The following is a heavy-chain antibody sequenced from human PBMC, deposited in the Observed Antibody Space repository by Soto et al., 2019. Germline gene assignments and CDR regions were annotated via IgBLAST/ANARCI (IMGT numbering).Heavy chain of an antibody. CDR3: ATIPLTTVTTYYYYRMDV. V-gene: IGHV1-24*01. D-gene: IGHD4-17*01. CDR2: FDPEDGET. CDR1: GYSLNELS. Sequence: ASAEVSCKVSGYSLNELSMDWVRQAHGKGLECMGGFDPEDGETIYAQKFQGRVTMTEDTSTDTAYMELSSLRSKDTAVYYCATIPLTTVTTYYYYRMDVW. J-gene: IGHJ6*01.